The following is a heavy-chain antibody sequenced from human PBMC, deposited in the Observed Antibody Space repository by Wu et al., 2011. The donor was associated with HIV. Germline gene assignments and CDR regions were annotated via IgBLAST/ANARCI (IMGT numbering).Heavy chain of an antibody. CDR1: GYSFTRYY. CDR2: VNPGADTR. V-gene: IGHV1-46*01. Sequence: QVQLMQSGAEVKEPGASVKVSCKASGYSFTRYYVHWVRQTPGQGLEWMGIVNPGADTRTYTQKFRDRVTMTWDTSTSTLYMELSSLRSEDTAIYYCARDFTEALNFGGNSLEYWGQGSLVTVSS. J-gene: IGHJ4*02. D-gene: IGHD4-23*01. CDR3: ARDFTEALNFGGNSLEY.